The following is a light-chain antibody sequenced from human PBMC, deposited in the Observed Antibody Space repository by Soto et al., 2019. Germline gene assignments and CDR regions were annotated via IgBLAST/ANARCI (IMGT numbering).Light chain of an antibody. CDR3: GTWDSSLNAYV. CDR1: SSNIGSYY. J-gene: IGLJ1*01. CDR2: DNS. V-gene: IGLV1-51*01. Sequence: QSVLTQPPSVSAAPGQKVIISCSGSSSNIGSYYVSWYQHLPGTAPKVLIYDNSKRPSGTPDRFSGSRSGTSATLGITGLQTGDEADYYCGTWDSSLNAYVFGTGTQLTVL.